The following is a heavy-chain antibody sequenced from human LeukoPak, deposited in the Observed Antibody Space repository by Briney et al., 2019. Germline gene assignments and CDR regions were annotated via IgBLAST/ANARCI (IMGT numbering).Heavy chain of an antibody. D-gene: IGHD2-8*01. CDR3: ARVWPCSNGVCPDVFER. V-gene: IGHV1-2*02. Sequence: ASVKVSCKASGYTFSDYYMHWVRQAPGQGLEWMGWMNPNSGDTTYAQKFQGRVTMTRDTSIRTAYMELSRLRPDDTAVYYCARVWPCSNGVCPDVFERWGQGTLVTVSS. CDR1: GYTFSDYY. CDR2: MNPNSGDT. J-gene: IGHJ4*02.